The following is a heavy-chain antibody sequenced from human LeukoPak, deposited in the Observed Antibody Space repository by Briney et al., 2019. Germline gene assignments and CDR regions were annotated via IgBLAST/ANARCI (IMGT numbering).Heavy chain of an antibody. CDR3: ARIAGYSSSGWFDP. J-gene: IGHJ5*02. D-gene: IGHD6-13*01. Sequence: SETLSLTCTVSGGSISSYYWSWIRQPPGKGLEWIGYIYYSGSTNYNPSLKSRVTISVDTSKNQFSLKLSSVTAADTAVYYCARIAGYSSSGWFDPWGQGTLVAVSS. CDR2: IYYSGST. CDR1: GGSISSYY. V-gene: IGHV4-59*01.